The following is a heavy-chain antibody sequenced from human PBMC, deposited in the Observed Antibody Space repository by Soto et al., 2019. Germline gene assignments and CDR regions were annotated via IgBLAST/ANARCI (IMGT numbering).Heavy chain of an antibody. Sequence: KVSCKASGGTFSSYAISWVRQAPGQGLEWMGGIIPIFGTANYAQKFQGRVTITADESTSTAYMELSSLRSEDTAVYYCANLEGLGGLHITGSAPGAQGPRVPVSS. D-gene: IGHD3-16*01. V-gene: IGHV1-69*01. CDR3: ANLEGLGGLHITGSAP. CDR2: IIPIFGTA. CDR1: GGTFSSYA. J-gene: IGHJ5*02.